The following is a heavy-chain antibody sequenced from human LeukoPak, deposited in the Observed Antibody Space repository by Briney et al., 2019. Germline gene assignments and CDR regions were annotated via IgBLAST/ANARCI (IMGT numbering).Heavy chain of an antibody. Sequence: GGSLRLSCAASGFTFSSYAMHWVRQAPGKGLEWVAFIRYDGSNKYYADSVKGRFTISRDNSKNTLYLQMNSLRAEDTAVYYCAKAVGYSNYPDYWGQGTLVTVSS. CDR2: IRYDGSNK. CDR3: AKAVGYSNYPDY. V-gene: IGHV3-30*02. D-gene: IGHD4-11*01. J-gene: IGHJ4*02. CDR1: GFTFSSYA.